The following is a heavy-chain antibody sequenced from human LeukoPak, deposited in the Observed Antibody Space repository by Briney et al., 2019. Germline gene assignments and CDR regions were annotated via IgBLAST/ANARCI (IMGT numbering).Heavy chain of an antibody. D-gene: IGHD3-10*01. Sequence: PSETLSLTCAVWGGSFSGYYWSWIRQPPGKGLEWIGEINHSGSTNYNPSLKSRVTISVDTSKNQFSLKLSSVTAADTAVYYCARGRRRGAILNWFDPWGQGTLVTVSS. J-gene: IGHJ5*02. CDR1: GGSFSGYY. CDR2: INHSGST. CDR3: ARGRRRGAILNWFDP. V-gene: IGHV4-34*01.